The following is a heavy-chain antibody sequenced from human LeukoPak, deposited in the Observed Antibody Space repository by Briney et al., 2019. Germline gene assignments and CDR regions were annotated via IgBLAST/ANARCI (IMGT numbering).Heavy chain of an antibody. CDR2: ISDSGGGA. V-gene: IGHV3-23*01. CDR3: AKDTPYYYDSSGYSAS. J-gene: IGHJ5*02. D-gene: IGHD3-22*01. CDR1: GFTFSSFG. Sequence: GGSLRLSCAASGFTFSSFGMTWVRQAPGKGLEWVSTISDSGGGAYYADSVKGRFTISRDSSRSTLYLQMHSLRAEDTAVYYCAKDTPYYYDSSGYSASWGQGTLVTVSS.